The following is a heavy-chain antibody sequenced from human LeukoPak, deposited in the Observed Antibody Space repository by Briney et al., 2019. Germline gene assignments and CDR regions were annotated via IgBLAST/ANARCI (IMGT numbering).Heavy chain of an antibody. V-gene: IGHV3-23*01. J-gene: IGHJ4*02. Sequence: GGSPRLSCVVSGFTFRSYAMGWVRQAPGKGLEWVSTLSTGGDSTYYADSVKGRFTISRDNSKNTLYLQMNSLRAEDTAVYYCAKVSSQFGFWVAAAFPYFDYWGQGTLVTVSS. CDR2: LSTGGDST. CDR1: GFTFRSYA. CDR3: AKVSSQFGFWVAAAFPYFDY. D-gene: IGHD6-13*01.